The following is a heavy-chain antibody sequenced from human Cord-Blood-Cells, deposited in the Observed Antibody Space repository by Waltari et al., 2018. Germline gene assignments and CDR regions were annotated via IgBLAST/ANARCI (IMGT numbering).Heavy chain of an antibody. CDR1: GGTFSSYA. V-gene: IGHV1-69*01. D-gene: IGHD6-13*01. CDR2: IIPIFGTA. J-gene: IGHJ6*02. CDR3: ARSRHSSSWYYYYGMDV. Sequence: QVQLVQPGAEVKKPGSSVKVSCKASGGTFSSYAISWVRQAPGQGLEWMGGIIPIFGTANYAQKFQGRVTITADESTSKAYMELSSLRSEDTAVYYCARSRHSSSWYYYYGMDVWGQGTTVTVSS.